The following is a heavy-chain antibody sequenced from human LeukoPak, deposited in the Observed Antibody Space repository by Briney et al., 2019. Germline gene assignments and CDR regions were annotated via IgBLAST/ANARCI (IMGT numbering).Heavy chain of an antibody. V-gene: IGHV4-34*01. D-gene: IGHD2-2*02. CDR3: ARGGPLRVFVVVPAAIRGLGWFDP. Sequence: SETLSLTCAVYGGSFSGYYWSWIRRPPGKGLEWIGEINHSGSTNYNPSLKSRVTISVDTSKNQFSLKLSSVTAADTAVYYCARGGPLRVFVVVPAAIRGLGWFDPWAREPWSPSPQ. CDR1: GGSFSGYY. J-gene: IGHJ5*02. CDR2: INHSGST.